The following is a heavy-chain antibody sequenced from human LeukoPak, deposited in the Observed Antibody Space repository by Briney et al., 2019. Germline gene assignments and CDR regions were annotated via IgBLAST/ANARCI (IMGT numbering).Heavy chain of an antibody. CDR2: VNGRGATT. CDR3: AKAPATGEGYYFYYMDV. CDR1: GFTFSDYA. V-gene: IGHV3-23*01. Sequence: GGSLRLSCAASGFSSGFTFSDYAVSWVRQAPGKGPEWVASVNGRGATTYYADSVRGRFTISRDNSKNTLYLQMISLGADDTAIYFCAKAPATGEGYYFYYMDVWGKGTTVTVSS. J-gene: IGHJ6*03. D-gene: IGHD7-27*01.